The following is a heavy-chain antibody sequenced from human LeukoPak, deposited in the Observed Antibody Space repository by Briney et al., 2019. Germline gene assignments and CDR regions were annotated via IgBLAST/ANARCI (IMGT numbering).Heavy chain of an antibody. CDR2: INIDGINT. J-gene: IGHJ4*02. D-gene: IGHD3-10*01. Sequence: GGSLRLSCAASGFTFSNYWMHWVRQAPGKGLVWVSRINIDGINTSYADSVKGRLTISRDNSKNTLYLQMNSLRAEDTAVYYCAKESDYYGFWYYFDYWGQGTLVTVSS. CDR1: GFTFSNYW. CDR3: AKESDYYGFWYYFDY. V-gene: IGHV3-74*01.